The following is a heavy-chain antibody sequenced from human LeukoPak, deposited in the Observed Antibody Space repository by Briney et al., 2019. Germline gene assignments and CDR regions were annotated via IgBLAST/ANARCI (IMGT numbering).Heavy chain of an antibody. CDR3: ARVDYGDPNWFDP. V-gene: IGHV4-34*01. D-gene: IGHD4-17*01. J-gene: IGHJ5*02. Sequence: SETLSLTCAVYGGSFSGYYWSWLRQPPGKGLEGIGEINHSGSTNSNPSLKSRVTISVATSKNQFSLKLSSVTAADTAVYYCARVDYGDPNWFDPWGQGTLVTVSS. CDR1: GGSFSGYY. CDR2: INHSGST.